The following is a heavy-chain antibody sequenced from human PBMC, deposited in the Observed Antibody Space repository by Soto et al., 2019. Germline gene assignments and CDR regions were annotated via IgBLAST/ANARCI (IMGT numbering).Heavy chain of an antibody. CDR2: ISSAGEYT. Sequence: PGGSLTPSFAASGFTFYRYYMTWVRQAPGEGLEWISYISSAGEYTDYADSVKGRFTISRDNARNSLFLQMNSLRVEDTAVYYCVRANWNVDYWGRGTLVTVSS. D-gene: IGHD1-1*01. V-gene: IGHV3-11*06. J-gene: IGHJ4*02. CDR3: VRANWNVDY. CDR1: GFTFYRYY.